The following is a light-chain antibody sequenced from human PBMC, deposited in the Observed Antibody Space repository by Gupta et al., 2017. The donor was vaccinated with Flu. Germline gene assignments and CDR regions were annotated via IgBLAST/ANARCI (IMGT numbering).Light chain of an antibody. V-gene: IGLV1-40*01. J-gene: IGLJ3*02. CDR1: GSNFGAGFD. CDR2: TNI. Sequence: QSVLTQPPSVSGAPGQGVTISCTGSGSNFGAGFDVHWYRQVPGTAPKLLIYTNINRPSGVPGRSSGSRSGTAASLSITGLQSDDEATSYCQSYDSRLSSWVFGGGTKLTVL. CDR3: QSYDSRLSSWV.